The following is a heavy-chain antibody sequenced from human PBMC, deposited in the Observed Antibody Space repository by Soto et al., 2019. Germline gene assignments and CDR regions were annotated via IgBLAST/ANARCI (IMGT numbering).Heavy chain of an antibody. CDR3: ARTRVYDSYNYYGMAV. Sequence: SETLSLTCTVSGGSISSYYWSWIRQPPGKGLEWIGYIYYSGSTNYNPSLKSRVTISVDTSKNQFSLKLSSVTPEDTAVYYCARTRVYDSYNYYGMAVWGQGTTVTVSS. CDR1: GGSISSYY. D-gene: IGHD3-3*01. J-gene: IGHJ6*02. CDR2: IYYSGST. V-gene: IGHV4-59*12.